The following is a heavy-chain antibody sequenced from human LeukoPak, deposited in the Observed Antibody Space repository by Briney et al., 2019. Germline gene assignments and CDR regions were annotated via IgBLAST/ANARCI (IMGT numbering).Heavy chain of an antibody. D-gene: IGHD3-22*01. J-gene: IGHJ4*02. V-gene: IGHV3-7*01. CDR3: ARHYYDSSGYYYGTLDY. CDR1: GGSISSSSYY. Sequence: ETLSLTCTVSGGSISSSSYYWGWVRQAPGKGLEWVANIKQDGSEKYYVDSVKGRFTISRDNAKNSLYLQMNSLRAEDTAVYYCARHYYDSSGYYYGTLDYWGQGTLVTVSS. CDR2: IKQDGSEK.